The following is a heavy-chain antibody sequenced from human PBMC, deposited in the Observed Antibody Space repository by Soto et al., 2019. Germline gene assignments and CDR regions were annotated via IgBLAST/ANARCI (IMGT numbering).Heavy chain of an antibody. CDR2: ISGTGRST. V-gene: IGHV3-23*01. D-gene: IGHD2-21*02. J-gene: IGHJ4*02. CDR3: VRDDATTAPSTFDY. CDR1: GFTFSSFA. Sequence: EVHLLESGGGAVQPGGSLRLSCAASGFTFSSFAMSWVRQAPEKGLELVTGISGTGRSTFYAASVKGRFTISRENSKNPLYLQLNTLRAEDTAVYYCVRDDATTAPSTFDYWGQGALVTVAS.